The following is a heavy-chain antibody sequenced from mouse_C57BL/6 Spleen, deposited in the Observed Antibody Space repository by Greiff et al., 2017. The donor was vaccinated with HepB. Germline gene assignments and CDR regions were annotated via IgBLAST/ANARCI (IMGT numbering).Heavy chain of an antibody. CDR2: ISSGGSYT. V-gene: IGHV5-6*01. Sequence: EVQLVESGGDLVKPGGSLKLSCAASGFTFSSYGMSWVRQTPDKRLEWVATISSGGSYTYYPDSVKGRFTISRDNAKNTLYLQMSSLKSEDTAMYYCARHDRSAQATPWFAYWGQGTLVTVSA. CDR3: ARHDRSAQATPWFAY. D-gene: IGHD3-2*02. J-gene: IGHJ3*01. CDR1: GFTFSSYG.